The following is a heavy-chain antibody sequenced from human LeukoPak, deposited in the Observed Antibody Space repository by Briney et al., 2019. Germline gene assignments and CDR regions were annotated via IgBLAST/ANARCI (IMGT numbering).Heavy chain of an antibody. CDR1: GYTFTGYY. D-gene: IGHD6-13*01. V-gene: IGHV1-2*02. CDR3: ARAYSSSWYFDY. J-gene: IGHJ4*02. Sequence: GASVKVSCKASGYTFTGYYMHWVRQAPGQGLEWMGWINPNSGGINYAQKFQGRVTMTRDTSISTAYMELSRLRSDDTAVYYCARAYSSSWYFDYWGQGTLVTVSS. CDR2: INPNSGGI.